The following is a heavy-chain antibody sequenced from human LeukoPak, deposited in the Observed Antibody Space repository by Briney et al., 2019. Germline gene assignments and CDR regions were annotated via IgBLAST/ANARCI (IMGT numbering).Heavy chain of an antibody. V-gene: IGHV3-33*01. CDR1: GFTFRRFG. CDR2: IAFDGSSQ. Sequence: PGGSLRLSCAASGFTFRRFGMHWVRLAPGKGLEWVSAIAFDGSSQFYADSLRGRFIISRDNSEGTLFLQMNSLRGEDTAVYYCARSNWDHSGGQTCNGLFDLWGQGTSVTVSA. D-gene: IGHD1-14*01. CDR3: ARSNWDHSGGQTCNGLFDL. J-gene: IGHJ3*01.